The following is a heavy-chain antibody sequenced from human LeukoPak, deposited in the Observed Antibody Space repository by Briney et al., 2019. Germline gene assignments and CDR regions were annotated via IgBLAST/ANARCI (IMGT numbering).Heavy chain of an antibody. CDR1: GGSFSGYY. J-gene: IGHJ4*02. V-gene: IGHV4-34*01. D-gene: IGHD4-17*01. Sequence: PSETLSLTCAVYGGSFSGYYWSWIRQPPGKGLEWIGEINHSGSTNYNPSLKSRVTISVDTSKNQFSLKLSSVTAADTAVYYCASRRRLRQHLKYYFDYWGQGTLVTVSS. CDR2: INHSGST. CDR3: ASRRRLRQHLKYYFDY.